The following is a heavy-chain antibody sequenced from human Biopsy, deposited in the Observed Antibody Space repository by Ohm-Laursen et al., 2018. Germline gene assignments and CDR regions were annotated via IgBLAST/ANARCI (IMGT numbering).Heavy chain of an antibody. V-gene: IGHV4-59*01. CDR2: IYYSGST. CDR3: ARGSSYGYDFDY. CDR1: GGSIYNFF. Sequence: SETLSLTCTVSGGSIYNFFWSWIRQPPGKGLEWIGYIYYSGSTNFNPSLKSRVTISVDTSKNQFSLKLSSATAADTAVYFCARGSSYGYDFDYWGQGTLVAVSS. D-gene: IGHD5-18*01. J-gene: IGHJ4*02.